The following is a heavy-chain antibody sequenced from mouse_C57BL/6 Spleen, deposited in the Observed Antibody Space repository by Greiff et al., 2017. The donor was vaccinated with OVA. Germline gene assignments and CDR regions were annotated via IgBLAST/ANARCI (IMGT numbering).Heavy chain of an antibody. D-gene: IGHD2-2*01. V-gene: IGHV1-64*01. J-gene: IGHJ3*01. CDR3: AREGSGYGGTWFAY. CDR2: IHPNSGST. Sequence: QVQLQQPGAELVKPGASVTLSCKASGYTFTSYWMHWVKQRPGQGLEWIGMIHPNSGSTNYNEKFKSKATLTVDKSSSTAYMQLSSLTSEDSSVYYCAREGSGYGGTWFAYWGQGTLVTVSA. CDR1: GYTFTSYW.